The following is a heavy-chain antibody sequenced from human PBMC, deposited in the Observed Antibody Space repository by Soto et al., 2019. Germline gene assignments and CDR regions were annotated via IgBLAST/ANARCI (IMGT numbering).Heavy chain of an antibody. Sequence: ASVKVSCKASGYIFTSYGINWLRQAPGQGLEWLGWIGLYIHNTNYAQKFQGRVTMTRDTSISTAYMELSRLRSDDTAVYYCARAPYSYGFSSWFDPWGQGTLVTVSS. J-gene: IGHJ5*02. CDR2: IGLYIHNT. V-gene: IGHV1-2*02. D-gene: IGHD5-18*01. CDR3: ARAPYSYGFSSWFDP. CDR1: GYIFTSYG.